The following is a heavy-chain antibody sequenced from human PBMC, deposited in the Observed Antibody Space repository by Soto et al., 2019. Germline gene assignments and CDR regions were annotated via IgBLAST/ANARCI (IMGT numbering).Heavy chain of an antibody. D-gene: IGHD5-12*01. CDR3: AALTYSGYDAPLYYMDV. J-gene: IGHJ6*03. Sequence: ASVKVSGKVSGYTLTELSMHWVRQAPGKGLEWMGGFDPEDGETIYAQKFQGRVNMTEDTSTDTAYMELSSLRSEDTAFYYCAALTYSGYDAPLYYMDVWGKGTTVTVSS. V-gene: IGHV1-24*01. CDR1: GYTLTELS. CDR2: FDPEDGET.